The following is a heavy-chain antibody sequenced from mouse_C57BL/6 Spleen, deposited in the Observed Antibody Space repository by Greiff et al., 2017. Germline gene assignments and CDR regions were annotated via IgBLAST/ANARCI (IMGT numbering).Heavy chain of an antibody. CDR1: GYTFTSYW. Sequence: QVHVKQPGAELVKPGASVKLSCKASGYTFTSYWMHWVKQRPGQGLEWIGMIHPNSGSTNYNEKFKSKATLTVDKSSSTAYMQLSSLTSEDSAVYYCARWGNRDYYAMDYWGQGTSVTVSS. D-gene: IGHD2-1*01. CDR2: IHPNSGST. CDR3: ARWGNRDYYAMDY. V-gene: IGHV1-64*01. J-gene: IGHJ4*01.